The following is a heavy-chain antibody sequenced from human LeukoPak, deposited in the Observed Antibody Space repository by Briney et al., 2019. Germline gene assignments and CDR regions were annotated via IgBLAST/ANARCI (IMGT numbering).Heavy chain of an antibody. Sequence: PSETLSLTCAVYGGSFSGYYWSWIRQPPGKGLEWIGEINHSGSTNYNPSLKSRVTISVDTSKNRFSLKLSSVTAADTAVYYCARGEKNDFWSGYQYYFDYWGQGTLVTVSS. CDR3: ARGEKNDFWSGYQYYFDY. D-gene: IGHD3-3*01. V-gene: IGHV4-34*01. J-gene: IGHJ4*02. CDR2: INHSGST. CDR1: GGSFSGYY.